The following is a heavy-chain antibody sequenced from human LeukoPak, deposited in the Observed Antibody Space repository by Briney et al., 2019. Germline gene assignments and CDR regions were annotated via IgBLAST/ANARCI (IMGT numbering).Heavy chain of an antibody. CDR1: GYTFTVYY. CDR2: INPHSGGT. J-gene: IGHJ5*02. Sequence: ASVTVSCTASGYTFTVYYMHWVRQAPGQGLEWMGWINPHSGGTNYAQKFQGRVTMTRDTSISTAYMELSRLRSDDTAVYYCARDLLMYYSGSGESTWGQGTLVTVSS. CDR3: ARDLLMYYSGSGEST. D-gene: IGHD3-10*01. V-gene: IGHV1-2*02.